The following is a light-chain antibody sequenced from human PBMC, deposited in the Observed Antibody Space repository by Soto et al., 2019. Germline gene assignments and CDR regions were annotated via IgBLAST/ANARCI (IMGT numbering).Light chain of an antibody. Sequence: EIVLTQSPGTLSLSPGERATLSCRASQTVSSSFLAWYQQTPGQAPRLLINAASSRATGIPDRFSGSGSGTDFTLTISRLEPEDFAVYYCQQYGNSPQTFGQGTKVDIK. CDR3: QQYGNSPQT. CDR2: AAS. CDR1: QTVSSSF. V-gene: IGKV3-20*01. J-gene: IGKJ1*01.